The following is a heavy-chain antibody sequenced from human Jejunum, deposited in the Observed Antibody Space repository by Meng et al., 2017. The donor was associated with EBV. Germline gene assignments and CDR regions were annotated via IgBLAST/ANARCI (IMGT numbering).Heavy chain of an antibody. CDR2: IRSETDGGTT. V-gene: IGHV3-15*01. CDR3: TTDRDVVGY. CDR1: GFTFSNAW. D-gene: IGHD1-26*01. J-gene: IGHJ4*02. Sequence: EVQVVECGGGLVKPGGSLRLSFVAFGFTFSNAWMSWVRQAPGKGLEWVGRIRSETDGGTTYYAAPVKGRFTISRDDSKNTLYLQMNSLKTEDTAVYYCTTDRDVVGYWGQGTLVTVSS.